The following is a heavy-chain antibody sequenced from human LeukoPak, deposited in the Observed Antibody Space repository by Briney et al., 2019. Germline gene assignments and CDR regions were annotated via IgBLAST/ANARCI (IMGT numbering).Heavy chain of an antibody. J-gene: IGHJ4*02. D-gene: IGHD5-24*01. CDR2: ISSSGSTI. V-gene: IGHV3-11*01. Sequence: GGYLRRYCAASGFTFSDYYMSWIRQAPGQGLEWVSYISSSGSTIYYADSVKGRLTISRDNAKNSLYLQMNSLRAEDTAVYYCAADGYNLDYWGQGTLVTVSS. CDR1: GFTFSDYY. CDR3: AADGYNLDY.